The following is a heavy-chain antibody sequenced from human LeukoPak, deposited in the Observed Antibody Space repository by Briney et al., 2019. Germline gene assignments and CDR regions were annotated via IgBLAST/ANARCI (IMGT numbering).Heavy chain of an antibody. J-gene: IGHJ6*03. CDR3: ARDPYSGNYGAYYYYYMEV. D-gene: IGHD1-26*01. CDR2: ISSSGSTI. V-gene: IGHV3-48*03. CDR1: GFTFNSHE. Sequence: GGSLRLSCAASGFTFNSHEMNWVRQAPGKGLEWVSYISSSGSTIYYADSVKGRFTISRDNAKNSLYLQTDSLRAEDTAVYYCARDPYSGNYGAYYYYYMEVWGKGTTVTISS.